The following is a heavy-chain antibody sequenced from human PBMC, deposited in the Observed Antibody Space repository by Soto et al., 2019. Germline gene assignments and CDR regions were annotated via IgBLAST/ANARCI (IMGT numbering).Heavy chain of an antibody. CDR3: ARGPLCGGDCYSPLYYYYGMDV. D-gene: IGHD2-21*02. J-gene: IGHJ6*02. CDR2: IIPISETT. Sequence: SVKVSCKASGGTFSSLDINWVRQAPGQGLEWMGGIIPISETTNYAQKFQGRVTITADESTSTAYMELSSLRSEDTAVYYCARGPLCGGDCYSPLYYYYGMDVWGQGTTVTVSS. CDR1: GGTFSSLD. V-gene: IGHV1-69*13.